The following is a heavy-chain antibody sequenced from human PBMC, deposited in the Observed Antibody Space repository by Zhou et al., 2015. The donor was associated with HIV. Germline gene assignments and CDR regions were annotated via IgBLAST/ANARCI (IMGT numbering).Heavy chain of an antibody. CDR1: GGTFSTYS. CDR2: ITPLFGTA. V-gene: IGHV1-69*01. Sequence: QVQLVQSGAEVKKPGSSVKVSCKASGGTFSTYSLSWVRQAPGQGLEWMGGITPLFGTANYAQNFQGRVTITADESTSTAHMDLRSLRSEDTAVYYCAREWGGGRVTPTCHWATEPYVDRPSSRRCDS. CDR3: AREWGGGRVTPTCHWATEPYVDRPSSRRCDS. D-gene: IGHD1-14*01. J-gene: IGHJ5*01.